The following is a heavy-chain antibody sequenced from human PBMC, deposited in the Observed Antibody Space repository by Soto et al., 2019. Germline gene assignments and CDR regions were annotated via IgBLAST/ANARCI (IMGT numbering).Heavy chain of an antibody. Sequence: ASVKVSCKASGYTFTSYGISWVRQAPGQGLEWMGWISAYNGNTNYAQKLQGRVTMTTDTSTSTAYMELRSLRSDDTAVYYCARGIYGDYDAPHGYWGQGTLVTVSS. CDR1: GYTFTSYG. CDR2: ISAYNGNT. D-gene: IGHD4-17*01. V-gene: IGHV1-18*04. CDR3: ARGIYGDYDAPHGY. J-gene: IGHJ4*02.